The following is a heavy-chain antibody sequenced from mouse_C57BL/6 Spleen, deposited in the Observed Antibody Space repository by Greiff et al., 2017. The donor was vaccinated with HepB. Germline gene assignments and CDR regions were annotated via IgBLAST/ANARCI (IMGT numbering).Heavy chain of an antibody. D-gene: IGHD4-1*01. V-gene: IGHV5-17*01. Sequence: EVKLEESGGGLVKPGGSLKLSCAASGFTFSDYGMHWVRQAPEKGLEWVAYISSGSSTIYYADTVKGRFTISRDNAKNTLFLQMTSLRSEDTAMYYCARMLGLGYWYFDVWGTGTTVTVSS. CDR2: ISSGSSTI. CDR1: GFTFSDYG. CDR3: ARMLGLGYWYFDV. J-gene: IGHJ1*03.